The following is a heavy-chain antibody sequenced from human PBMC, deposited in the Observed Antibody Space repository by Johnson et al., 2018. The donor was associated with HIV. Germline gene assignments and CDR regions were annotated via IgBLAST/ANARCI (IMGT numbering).Heavy chain of an antibody. J-gene: IGHJ3*02. CDR3: AKEASGWYHAGDALDI. CDR1: GFTFSSYG. CDR2: ISYDGSNK. Sequence: QVQLVESGGGVVQPGRSLRLSCAASGFTFSSYGMHWVRQEKGKGLEGGAVISYDGSNKYYADSVKGRFTISRDKSKNTLYLQMNSLRAEDTAVYYCAKEASGWYHAGDALDICGQGTMVTVSS. D-gene: IGHD6-19*01. V-gene: IGHV3-30*18.